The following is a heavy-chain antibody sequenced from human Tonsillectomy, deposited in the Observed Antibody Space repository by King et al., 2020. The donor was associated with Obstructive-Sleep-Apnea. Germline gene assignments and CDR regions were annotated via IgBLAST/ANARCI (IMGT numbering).Heavy chain of an antibody. CDR3: AKLVDTAMAIDY. V-gene: IGHV3-53*04. D-gene: IGHD5-18*01. CDR2: IYSGVGT. CDR1: GFTVSSNH. J-gene: IGHJ4*02. Sequence: VQLVESGGGLVQPGGSLRLSCAASGFTVSSNHMSWFRQALGKWLEWVSVIYSGVGTYYADSVKGRFTISRYNSKNTLYLQMNSLRAEDTAVYYCAKLVDTAMAIDYWGQGTLVTVSS.